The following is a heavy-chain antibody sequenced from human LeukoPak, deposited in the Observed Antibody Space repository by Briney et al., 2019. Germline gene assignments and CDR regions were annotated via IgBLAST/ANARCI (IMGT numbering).Heavy chain of an antibody. D-gene: IGHD3-3*01. CDR2: IYTSGST. CDR3: ASRSSIWSGYQDTLYYFDS. Sequence: SETLSLTCTVSGGSISSYYWSWIWQPAGKGLEWIGRIYTSGSTNYNPSLKSRVTMSVDTSKNQFSLKLSSVTAADTAVYYCASRSSIWSGYQDTLYYFDSWGQGTLVTVSS. J-gene: IGHJ4*02. V-gene: IGHV4-4*07. CDR1: GGSISSYY.